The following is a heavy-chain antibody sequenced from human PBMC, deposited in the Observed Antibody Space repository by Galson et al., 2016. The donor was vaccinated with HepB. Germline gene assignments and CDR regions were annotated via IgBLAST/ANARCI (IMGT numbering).Heavy chain of an antibody. CDR2: IRYDGSNK. J-gene: IGHJ6*02. Sequence: SLRLSCAASGFTFSRYGMHWVRQAPGKGLEWVAVIRYDGSNKYYADSVKGRFTISRDNSKNTLYLQMNSLRAEDTAVYYCAREDRDDNYYYYGMDVWGQGTTVTVSS. V-gene: IGHV3-33*01. D-gene: IGHD5-24*01. CDR1: GFTFSRYG. CDR3: AREDRDDNYYYYGMDV.